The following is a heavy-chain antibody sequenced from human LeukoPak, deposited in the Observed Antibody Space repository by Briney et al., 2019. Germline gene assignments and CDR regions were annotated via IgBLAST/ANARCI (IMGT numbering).Heavy chain of an antibody. D-gene: IGHD1-26*01. CDR3: ARLGIVGAMGYYYYGMDV. V-gene: IGHV4-59*08. J-gene: IGHJ6*02. CDR1: GGSISSYY. CDR2: IYYSGST. Sequence: SETLSLTCTVSGGSISSYYWSWIRQPPGKGLEWIGYIYYSGSTNYNPSLKSRVTISVDTSKNQFSLKLSSVTAADTAVYYCARLGIVGAMGYYYYGMDVWGQGTTVTVSS.